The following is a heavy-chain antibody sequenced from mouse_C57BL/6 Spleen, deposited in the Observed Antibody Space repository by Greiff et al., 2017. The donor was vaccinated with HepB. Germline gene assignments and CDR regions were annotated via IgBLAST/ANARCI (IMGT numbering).Heavy chain of an antibody. V-gene: IGHV1-69*01. CDR3: ARRSDYYGSSHWYFDV. J-gene: IGHJ1*03. CDR1: GYTFTSYW. CDR2: IDPSDSYT. D-gene: IGHD1-1*01. Sequence: VQLQQPGAELVMPGASVKLSCKASGYTFTSYWMHWVKQRPGQGLEWIGEIDPSDSYTNYNQKFKGKSTLTVDKSSSTAYMQLSSLTSEDSAVYYCARRSDYYGSSHWYFDVWGTGTTVTVSS.